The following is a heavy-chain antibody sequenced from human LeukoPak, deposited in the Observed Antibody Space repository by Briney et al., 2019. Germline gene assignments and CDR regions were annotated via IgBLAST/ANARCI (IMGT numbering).Heavy chain of an antibody. V-gene: IGHV4-38-2*02. J-gene: IGHJ5*02. D-gene: IGHD6-13*01. CDR3: ARDESAGTENWFDP. CDR1: GYSISSGYY. CDR2: IYHSGST. Sequence: PSETLSLTCTVSGYSISSGYYWGWIRQPPGKGLEWIGSIYHSGSTYYNPSLKSRVTISVDTSKNQFSLKLSSVTAADTAVYYCARDESAGTENWFDPWGQGTLVTVSS.